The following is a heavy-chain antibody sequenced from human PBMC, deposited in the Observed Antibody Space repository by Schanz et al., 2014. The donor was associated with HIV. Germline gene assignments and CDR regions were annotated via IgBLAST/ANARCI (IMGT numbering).Heavy chain of an antibody. V-gene: IGHV1-18*01. Sequence: QVQLVQSGTEVKKPGASVRVSCKASGYTFSSYSLSWVRQAPGQGLEWMGWISAYNGHPHYGQKFQGRFTMTSDTSTSTAYMELRNLRSDDTAVFYCARVGAGVTVFFDYWVQGTLVSVSS. CDR3: ARVGAGVTVFFDY. CDR2: ISAYNGHP. J-gene: IGHJ4*02. CDR1: GYTFSSYS. D-gene: IGHD3-10*01.